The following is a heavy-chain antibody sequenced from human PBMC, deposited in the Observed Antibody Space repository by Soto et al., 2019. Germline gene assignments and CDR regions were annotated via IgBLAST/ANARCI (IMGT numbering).Heavy chain of an antibody. Sequence: QVHLVESGGGVVQPGTSLRLSCSASGFKFSDYGMDWVRQAPGKGLEWVSRVLYDGSNKYYADSVKGRFTISRDNPRNTLYLQMDSLRAGDTGVYYCVKDLALMGDYWGQGTPVTVSS. CDR1: GFKFSDYG. J-gene: IGHJ4*02. CDR3: VKDLALMGDY. CDR2: VLYDGSNK. V-gene: IGHV3-30*18. D-gene: IGHD3-16*01.